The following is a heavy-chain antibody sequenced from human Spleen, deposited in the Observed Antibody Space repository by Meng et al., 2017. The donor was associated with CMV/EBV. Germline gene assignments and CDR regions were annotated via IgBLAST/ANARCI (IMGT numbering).Heavy chain of an antibody. CDR1: GYSFTSYW. CDR2: IFPRDSDT. J-gene: IGHJ6*02. D-gene: IGHD6-13*01. CDR3: ARHRRIAAAGTDYYYGMDV. V-gene: IGHV5-51*01. Sequence: GESLKISCKGSGYSFTSYWIGWVRQMPGKGLEWMGIIFPRDSDTTYSPSFQGQVTISADKSISTAYLQWSSLKASDTAMYYCARHRRIAAAGTDYYYGMDVWGQGTTVTVSS.